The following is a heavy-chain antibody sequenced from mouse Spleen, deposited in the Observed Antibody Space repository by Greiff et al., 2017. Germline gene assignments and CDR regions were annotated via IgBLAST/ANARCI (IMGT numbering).Heavy chain of an antibody. CDR1: GFNIKDDY. CDR3: TTGYGNTPYAMDY. CDR2: IDPENGDT. V-gene: IGHV14-4*01. Sequence: EVQGVESGAELVRPGASVKLSCTASGFNIKDDYMHWVKQRPEQGLEWIGWIDPENGDTEYASKFQGKATITADTSSNTAYLQLSSLTSEDTAVYYCTTGYGNTPYAMDYWGQGTSVTVSS. D-gene: IGHD2-10*02. J-gene: IGHJ4*01.